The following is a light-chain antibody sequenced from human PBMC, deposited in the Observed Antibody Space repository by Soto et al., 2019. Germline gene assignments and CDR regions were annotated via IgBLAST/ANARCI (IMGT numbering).Light chain of an antibody. CDR3: AAWDDSLNGYV. Sequence: QSVLTQPPSASGTPGQRVTISCSGSSSNIGSNTVNWYQQLPGTAPKLLIYNNNQRPSGVPDRFSGSKSGTSASLAISGLQSEDEADYSCAAWDDSLNGYVFGTGTKVTVL. J-gene: IGLJ1*01. CDR2: NNN. CDR1: SSNIGSNT. V-gene: IGLV1-44*01.